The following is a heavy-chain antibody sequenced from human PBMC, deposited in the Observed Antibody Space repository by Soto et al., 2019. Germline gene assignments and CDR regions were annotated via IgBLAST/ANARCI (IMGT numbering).Heavy chain of an antibody. CDR3: ARDLILWFGELTGLGDAFDI. CDR2: ISSSSSTI. D-gene: IGHD3-10*01. V-gene: IGHV3-48*01. Sequence: PGGSLRLSCAASGFTFSSYSMNWVRQAPGKGLEWVSYISSSSSTIYYADSVKGRFTISRDNAKNSLYLQMNSLRAEDTAVYYCARDLILWFGELTGLGDAFDIWGQGTMVTVSS. CDR1: GFTFSSYS. J-gene: IGHJ3*02.